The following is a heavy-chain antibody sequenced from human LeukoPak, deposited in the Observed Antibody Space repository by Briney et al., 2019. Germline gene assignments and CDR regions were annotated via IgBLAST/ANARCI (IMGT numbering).Heavy chain of an antibody. Sequence: SETLSLTCTVSGGSISSYYWSWIRQPPGKGLEFIGYICYSGSTNYNPSLKSRVTISVDTSKNQFSLKLSSVTAADTAVYYCARGVPQYPVDCWGQGTLVTVSS. D-gene: IGHD1-1*01. CDR3: ARGVPQYPVDC. V-gene: IGHV4-59*01. J-gene: IGHJ4*02. CDR2: ICYSGST. CDR1: GGSISSYY.